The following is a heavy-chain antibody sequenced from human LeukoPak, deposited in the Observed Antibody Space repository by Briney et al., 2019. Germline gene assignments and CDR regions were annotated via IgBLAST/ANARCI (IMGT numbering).Heavy chain of an antibody. J-gene: IGHJ6*02. Sequence: SVKVSCKASGGTFSSYAISWVRQAPGQGLEWMGGIIPIFGTANYAQKFQGRVTITADESTSTAYMELSSLRSEDTAVYYCARVRRDFDWLSPPYYYYGLDVWGQGTTVTVSS. CDR3: ARVRRDFDWLSPPYYYYGLDV. CDR1: GGTFSSYA. CDR2: IIPIFGTA. V-gene: IGHV1-69*13. D-gene: IGHD3-9*01.